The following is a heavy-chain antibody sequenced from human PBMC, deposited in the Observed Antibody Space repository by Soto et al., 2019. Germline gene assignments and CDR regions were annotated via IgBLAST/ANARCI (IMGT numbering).Heavy chain of an antibody. CDR3: ARIISVAATGGFDY. CDR1: GDSVSSTSAA. Sequence: SQTLSLTCAISGDSVSSTSAAWYWIRQSPSRGLEWLGRTYYRSKWYNDYAVSVKSRITINPDTSKNQFSLQLNSVTPEDTAVYYCARIISVAATGGFDYWGQGTLVTVSS. J-gene: IGHJ4*02. D-gene: IGHD6-13*01. CDR2: TYYRSKWYN. V-gene: IGHV6-1*01.